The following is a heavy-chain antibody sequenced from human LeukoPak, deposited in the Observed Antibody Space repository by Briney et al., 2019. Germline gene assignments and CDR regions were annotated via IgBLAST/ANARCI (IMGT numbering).Heavy chain of an antibody. V-gene: IGHV3-23*01. CDR1: GFTFSNYA. CDR3: AKYRYGTTWNGAFDV. Sequence: GGSLRLSCAASGFTFSNYAMSWVRQAPGKGLEWVSAISGSGGTTYYADSVKGRFTISRDNFKNTLYLQMNSLRAEDTAVYYCAKYRYGTTWNGAFDVCGQGTMVTVSS. CDR2: ISGSGGTT. J-gene: IGHJ3*01. D-gene: IGHD5-18*01.